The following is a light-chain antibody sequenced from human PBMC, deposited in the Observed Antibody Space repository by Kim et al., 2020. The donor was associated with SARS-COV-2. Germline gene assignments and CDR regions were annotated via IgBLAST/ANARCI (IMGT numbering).Light chain of an antibody. Sequence: PGKKASVSWGGIRFRSSSVIWYQLEPGQAPVLVISYDSVRPSGIPERLSGSDSGNSATLTVSRVEAGDEDDYYCQVWDSSSDHRVVFGGGTQLTVL. J-gene: IGLJ2*01. CDR3: QVWDSSSDHRVV. CDR2: YDS. CDR1: RFRSSS. V-gene: IGLV3-21*04.